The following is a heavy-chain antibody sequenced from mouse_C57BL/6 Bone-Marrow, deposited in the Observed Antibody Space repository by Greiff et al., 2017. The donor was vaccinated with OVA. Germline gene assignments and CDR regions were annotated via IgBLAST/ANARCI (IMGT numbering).Heavy chain of an antibody. Sequence: QVQLQQPGAELVKPGASVQLSCKASGYTFTSYWMQWVKQRPGQGLEWIGEIDPSDSYTNYNQKFKGKATLTVDTSSSTAYMQLSSLTSEDSAVYYCASPQFRRWGQGTLVTVSA. CDR1: GYTFTSYW. V-gene: IGHV1-50*01. J-gene: IGHJ3*01. CDR3: ASPQFRR. CDR2: IDPSDSYT.